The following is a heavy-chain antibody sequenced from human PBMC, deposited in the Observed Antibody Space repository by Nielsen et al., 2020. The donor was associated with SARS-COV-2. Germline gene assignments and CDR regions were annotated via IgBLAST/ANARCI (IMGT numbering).Heavy chain of an antibody. V-gene: IGHV1-46*01. Sequence: ASVKVSCKASGYTFTGYYMHWVRQAPGQGLEWMGIINPSGGSTSYAQKFQGRVTMTRDTSTSTVYMELSSLRSEDTAVYYCARDLSSSSWYPYFDYWGQGTLVTVSS. J-gene: IGHJ4*02. D-gene: IGHD6-13*01. CDR2: INPSGGST. CDR1: GYTFTGYY. CDR3: ARDLSSSSWYPYFDY.